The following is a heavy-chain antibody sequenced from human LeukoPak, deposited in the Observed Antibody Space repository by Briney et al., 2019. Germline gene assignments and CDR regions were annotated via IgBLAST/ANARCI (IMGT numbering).Heavy chain of an antibody. Sequence: ASVKVSCKASGHTFTSYDINWVRQATGQGLEWMGWMNPNSGNTGYAQKFQGRVTMTRNTSISTAYMELSSLRSEDTAVYYCAREVGGYSYGTRNPFDYWGQGTLVTVSS. D-gene: IGHD5-18*01. CDR1: GHTFTSYD. J-gene: IGHJ4*02. V-gene: IGHV1-8*01. CDR2: MNPNSGNT. CDR3: AREVGGYSYGTRNPFDY.